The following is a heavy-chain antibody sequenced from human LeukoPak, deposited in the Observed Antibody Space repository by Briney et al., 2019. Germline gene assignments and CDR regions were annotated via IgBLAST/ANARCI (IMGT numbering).Heavy chain of an antibody. D-gene: IGHD2-15*01. V-gene: IGHV1-46*01. CDR2: INPTTGDT. J-gene: IGHJ3*02. Sequence: ASVQVSFKASGYTFTSYYMHWVRQAPGQGLAWMGIINPTTGDTTYAQKFQGRLTMTRDMSTSTVYMELSSLTSEDTAVFYCARYGFSAVWQGGWHAFDIWGQGTVVTVSS. CDR1: GYTFTSYY. CDR3: ARYGFSAVWQGGWHAFDI.